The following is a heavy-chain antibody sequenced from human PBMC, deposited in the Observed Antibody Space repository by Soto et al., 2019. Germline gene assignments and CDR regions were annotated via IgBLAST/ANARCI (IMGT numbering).Heavy chain of an antibody. D-gene: IGHD3-22*01. CDR1: GFTFSSYA. J-gene: IGHJ4*02. V-gene: IGHV3-23*01. Sequence: EVQLLESGGGLVQPGGSLRLSCEASGFTFSSYAMSWVRQAPGKGLEWVSAISGSGGSTYYADSVKGRFTISRDNSKNTLYLQMNSLRAEDTAVYYCAKARYDSSGSWEYWGQGTLVTVSS. CDR2: ISGSGGST. CDR3: AKARYDSSGSWEY.